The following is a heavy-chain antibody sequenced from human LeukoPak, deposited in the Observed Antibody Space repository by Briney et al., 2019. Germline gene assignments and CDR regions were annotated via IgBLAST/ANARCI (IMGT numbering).Heavy chain of an antibody. D-gene: IGHD3-3*01. CDR2: IYHSGST. CDR3: ARGQYYDFWNSTPGSRFDY. Sequence: SETLSLTCTVSGGSISSGGYYWSWIRQPPGKGLEWIGYIYHSGSTYYNPSLKSRVTISVDRSKNQFSLKLSSVTAADTAVYYCARGQYYDFWNSTPGSRFDYWGQGTLVTVSS. J-gene: IGHJ4*02. CDR1: GGSISSGGYY. V-gene: IGHV4-30-2*01.